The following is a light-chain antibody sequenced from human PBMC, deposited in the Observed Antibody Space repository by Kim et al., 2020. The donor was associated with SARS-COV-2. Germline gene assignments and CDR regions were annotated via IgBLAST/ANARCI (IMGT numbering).Light chain of an antibody. V-gene: IGKV3-20*01. Sequence: EIVLTQSPGTLSLSPGERATLSCRASQSVSSSYLAWYQQKPGQAPRLLIYGASSRATGIPDRFSGSGSGTDFTLTISRLEPEDFAVYYCQQYGSSPPYTFGQGTNWRS. CDR2: GAS. CDR1: QSVSSSY. CDR3: QQYGSSPPYT. J-gene: IGKJ2*01.